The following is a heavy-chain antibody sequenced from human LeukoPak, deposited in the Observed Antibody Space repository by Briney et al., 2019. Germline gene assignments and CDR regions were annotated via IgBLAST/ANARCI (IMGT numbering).Heavy chain of an antibody. J-gene: IGHJ4*02. CDR3: ARGWRQLVSFDY. CDR2: INWNGCST. V-gene: IGHV3-20*01. CDR1: GFTFDDYG. Sequence: GGSLRLSCAASGFTFDDYGMSWFRQAPGKGLEWVSGINWNGCSTGYAASVKGRFTISRDNAKNSLYLQMNSLRAEDTALYHCARGWRQLVSFDYWGQGTLVTVSS. D-gene: IGHD6-13*01.